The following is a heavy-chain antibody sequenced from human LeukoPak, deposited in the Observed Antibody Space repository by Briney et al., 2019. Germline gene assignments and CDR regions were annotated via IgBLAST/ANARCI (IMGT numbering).Heavy chain of an antibody. CDR2: INAGNGNT. CDR1: GHTFTSYA. V-gene: IGHV1-3*01. D-gene: IGHD2-2*01. J-gene: IGHJ5*02. Sequence: ASVKVSCKASGHTFTSYAMHWVRQAPGQRLEWMGWINAGNGNTKYSQKFQGRVTITRDTSASTAYMELSSLRSEDSAIYYCAREGYCSSTSCFNWFVPWGQGTLVTVSS. CDR3: AREGYCSSTSCFNWFVP.